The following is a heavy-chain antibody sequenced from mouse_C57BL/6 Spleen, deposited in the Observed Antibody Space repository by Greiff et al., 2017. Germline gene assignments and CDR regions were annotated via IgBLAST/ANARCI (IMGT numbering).Heavy chain of an antibody. CDR2: IDPETGGT. V-gene: IGHV1-15*01. Sequence: QVQLQQSGAELVRPGASVTLSCKASGYTFTDYEMHWVKQTPVHGLEWIGAIDPETGGTAYNQKFKGKAILTADKSSSTAYMELRSLTSADSAVYYCTRSLYGGSFFDYWGQGTTLTVSS. D-gene: IGHD1-1*01. J-gene: IGHJ2*01. CDR1: GYTFTDYE. CDR3: TRSLYGGSFFDY.